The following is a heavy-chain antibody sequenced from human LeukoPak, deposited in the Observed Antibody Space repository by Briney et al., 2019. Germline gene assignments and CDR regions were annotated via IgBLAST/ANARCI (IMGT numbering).Heavy chain of an antibody. D-gene: IGHD3-3*01. V-gene: IGHV1-69-2*01. Sequence: ASVKVSCKASGYTFTSYYMHWVRQAPGKGLEWMGRVDPEDGETVYAEKFQGRVTITADTSTDTAYMELSSLRSEDTAVYYCATDPNFGVATPGYWGQGTLVTVSS. J-gene: IGHJ4*02. CDR1: GYTFTSYY. CDR3: ATDPNFGVATPGY. CDR2: VDPEDGET.